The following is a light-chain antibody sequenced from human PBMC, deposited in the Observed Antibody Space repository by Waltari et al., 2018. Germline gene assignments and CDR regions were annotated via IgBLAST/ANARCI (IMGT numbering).Light chain of an antibody. V-gene: IGLV2-14*01. Sequence: QSALTQPASVSGSPGQSITISCTGASSDVGGYNYVPWYQQHPGKAPKLIIYDVSKRPSGVSNRFSGSKSGNTASLTISGLQAEDEADYYCSSYTSSSTLVVFGGGTKLTVL. J-gene: IGLJ2*01. CDR2: DVS. CDR3: SSYTSSSTLVV. CDR1: SSDVGGYNY.